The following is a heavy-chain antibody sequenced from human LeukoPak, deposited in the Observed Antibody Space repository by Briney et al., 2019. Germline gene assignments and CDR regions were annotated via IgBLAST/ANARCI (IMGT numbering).Heavy chain of an antibody. CDR3: ARGANYNWDS. CDR2: KDYSGST. V-gene: IGHV4-59*12. D-gene: IGHD1-20*01. J-gene: IGHJ4*02. Sequence: SETLSLTCTVSGGSISRYYWSWIRQPPGKGLEWIGYKDYSGSTNYNRSLKSRVTISVDTSKNQFSLKLSSVTAADTAVYYCARGANYNWDSWGQGTLVTVSS. CDR1: GGSISRYY.